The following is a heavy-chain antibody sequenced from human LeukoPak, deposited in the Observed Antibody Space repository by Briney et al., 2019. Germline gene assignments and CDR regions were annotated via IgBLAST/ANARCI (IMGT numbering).Heavy chain of an antibody. D-gene: IGHD4-23*01. J-gene: IGHJ4*02. V-gene: IGHV3-30*18. CDR2: ISYDGSNK. CDR3: VKDPDYGGNPYYFDY. CDR1: GFTFSSYG. Sequence: GGSLRLSCAASGFTFSSYGMHWVRQAPGKGLEWVAVISYDGSNKYYADSVKGRFTISRDNSKNTLSLQMNSQRAEDTAVYYCVKDPDYGGNPYYFDYWGQGTLVTVSS.